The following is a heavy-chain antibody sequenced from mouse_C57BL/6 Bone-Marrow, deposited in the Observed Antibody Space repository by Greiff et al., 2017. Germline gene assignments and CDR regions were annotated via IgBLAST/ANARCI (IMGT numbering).Heavy chain of an antibody. CDR3: GANYHGAMDY. J-gene: IGHJ4*01. D-gene: IGHD2-1*01. CDR2: IWRGGST. Sequence: QVQLQQSGPGLVQPSQCLSITCTVSGFSFTSYGVHWVRQSPGKGLEWLGVIWRGGSTDYNAAFMSRLSITKDNSKSLVFFNMNSLQADDTAIYYCGANYHGAMDYWGQGTSVSVSS. CDR1: GFSFTSYG. V-gene: IGHV2-5*01.